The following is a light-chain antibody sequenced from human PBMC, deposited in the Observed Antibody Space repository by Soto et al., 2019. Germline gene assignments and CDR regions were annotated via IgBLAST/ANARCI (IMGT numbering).Light chain of an antibody. CDR2: DAS. V-gene: IGKV1D-13*01. CDR1: QGISSA. CDR3: QQFNNYPLT. J-gene: IGKJ4*01. Sequence: AIQLTQSPSSLSASVGDRVTITCRASQGISSALAWYQQKPGKAPKLLIYDASSLESWVPSRYSGSGSGTDFTLTSSSLQPEDFATYYCQQFNNYPLTFGGGTKVEIK.